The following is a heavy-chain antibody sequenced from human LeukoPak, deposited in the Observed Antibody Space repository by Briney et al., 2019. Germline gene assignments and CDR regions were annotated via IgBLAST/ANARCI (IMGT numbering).Heavy chain of an antibody. CDR1: GGSISSYY. CDR3: ARDRYYYGSGSYRFDY. V-gene: IGHV4-4*07. J-gene: IGHJ4*02. CDR2: IYTSGST. D-gene: IGHD3-10*01. Sequence: SETLSLTCTVSGGSISSYYWSWIRQPAGKGLEWIGRIYTSGSTNYNPSLKSRVTMSVDTSKNQFSLKLSSVTAADTAVYYCARDRYYYGSGSYRFDYWGQGTLVTVSS.